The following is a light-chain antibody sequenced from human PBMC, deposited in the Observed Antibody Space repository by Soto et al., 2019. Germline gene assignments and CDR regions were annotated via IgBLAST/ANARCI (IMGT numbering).Light chain of an antibody. CDR2: GAS. CDR3: QQYNDWPRT. V-gene: IGKV3-15*01. J-gene: IGKJ1*01. CDR1: QSVSSN. Sequence: EIVMTQSPVTLSVSPVERATLSCMASQSVSSNLAWYQQKPGQAPSLLIYGASTRATGIPARFSGSGSGTEFTLTISSLQSEDFALYYGQQYNDWPRTFGQGTKVDIK.